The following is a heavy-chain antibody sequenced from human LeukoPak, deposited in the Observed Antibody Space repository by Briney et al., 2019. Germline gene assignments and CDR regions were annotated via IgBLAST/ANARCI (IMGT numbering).Heavy chain of an antibody. Sequence: SETLSLTCTVSGVSISNYYWNWMRQSPGKGLERIGYSHYSGTTNYNPSLNSRVTMSVDTSKSQFSLKLSSVSAADTAVYYCARWGESGDYAVHAFDIWGQGTMVTVSS. D-gene: IGHD2-21*02. CDR3: ARWGESGDYAVHAFDI. CDR2: SHYSGTT. V-gene: IGHV4-59*01. CDR1: GVSISNYY. J-gene: IGHJ3*02.